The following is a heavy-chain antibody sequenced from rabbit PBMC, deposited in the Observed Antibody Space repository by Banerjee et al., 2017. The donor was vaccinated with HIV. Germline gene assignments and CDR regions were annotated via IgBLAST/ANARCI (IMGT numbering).Heavy chain of an antibody. D-gene: IGHD2-1*01. CDR3: VTVASDYSGFNL. CDR2: INTSTGNT. Sequence: QLEESGGGLVKPEGSLTLTCTASGFSFSNKGVMCWVRQAPGKGLEWIACINTSTGNTVYATWAKGRFTISRTSSTTVALQMTSLTAADTATYFCVTVASDYSGFNLWGQGTLVTVS. V-gene: IGHV1S45*01. J-gene: IGHJ4*01. CDR1: GFSFSNKGV.